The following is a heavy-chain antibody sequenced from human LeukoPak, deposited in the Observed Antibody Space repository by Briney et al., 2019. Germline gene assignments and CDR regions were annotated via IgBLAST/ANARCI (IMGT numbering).Heavy chain of an antibody. CDR1: GYALTELS. CDR3: ATVPPRSIAAAGLDY. J-gene: IGHJ4*02. Sequence: ASVKVSCKVSGYALTELSMHWVRQAPGKGLEWVGGFDPEDGETIYAQKFQGRVTMTEDTSTDTAYMELSSLRSEDTAVYYCATVPPRSIAAAGLDYWGQGTLVTVSS. D-gene: IGHD6-13*01. V-gene: IGHV1-24*01. CDR2: FDPEDGET.